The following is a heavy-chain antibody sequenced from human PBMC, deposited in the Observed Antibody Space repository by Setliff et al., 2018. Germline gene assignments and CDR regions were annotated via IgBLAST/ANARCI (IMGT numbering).Heavy chain of an antibody. V-gene: IGHV4-39*01. CDR2: IYYSGST. J-gene: IGHJ4*02. Sequence: SETLSLTCTVSGGSISSSSYYWGWIRQPPGKGLEWIGSIYYSGSTYYNPSIKSRVTISVDTSKNQFSLKLSSVTAADTAVYYCASGTIAARPSYFDYWGQGTLVTVSS. CDR3: ASGTIAARPSYFDY. CDR1: GGSISSSSYY. D-gene: IGHD6-6*01.